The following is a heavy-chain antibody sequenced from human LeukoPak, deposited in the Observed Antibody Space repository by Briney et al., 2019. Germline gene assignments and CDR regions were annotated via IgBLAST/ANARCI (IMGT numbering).Heavy chain of an antibody. CDR3: ARDYYGPSWFDP. CDR2: IYYSGST. Sequence: SETLSLTCTVSGGSISSYYWSWIRQPPGKGLEWIGYIYYSGSTNYNPSLKSRVTISVDTSKNQFSLKLSSVTAADTAVYYCARDYYGPSWFDPWGQGTLVTVSS. D-gene: IGHD3-10*01. CDR1: GGSISSYY. J-gene: IGHJ5*02. V-gene: IGHV4-59*01.